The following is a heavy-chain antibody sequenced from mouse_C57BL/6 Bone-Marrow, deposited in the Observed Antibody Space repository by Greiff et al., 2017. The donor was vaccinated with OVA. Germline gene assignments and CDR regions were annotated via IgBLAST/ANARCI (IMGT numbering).Heavy chain of an antibody. J-gene: IGHJ4*01. V-gene: IGHV1-82*01. Sequence: LQESGPELVKPGASVKISCKASGYAFSSSWMNWVKQRPGKGLEWIGRIYPGDGDTNYNGKFKGKATLTADKSSSTAYMQLSSLTSEDSAVYFCARFYGSSYHAMDYWGQGTSVTVSS. CDR1: GYAFSSSW. CDR3: ARFYGSSYHAMDY. D-gene: IGHD1-1*01. CDR2: IYPGDGDT.